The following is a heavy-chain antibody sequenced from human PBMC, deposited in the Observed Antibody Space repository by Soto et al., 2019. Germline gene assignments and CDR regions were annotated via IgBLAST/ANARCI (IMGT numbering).Heavy chain of an antibody. CDR1: GYTFTSYG. J-gene: IGHJ5*02. Sequence: ASVKVSCKASGYTFTSYGISWVRQAPGQGLEWMGWISAYNGNTNYAQKLQGRVTMTTDTSTSTAYMELRSLRSDDTAVYYCARDAYYDSSVAWGVYWFDPWGQGTLVTVSS. D-gene: IGHD3-22*01. V-gene: IGHV1-18*01. CDR2: ISAYNGNT. CDR3: ARDAYYDSSVAWGVYWFDP.